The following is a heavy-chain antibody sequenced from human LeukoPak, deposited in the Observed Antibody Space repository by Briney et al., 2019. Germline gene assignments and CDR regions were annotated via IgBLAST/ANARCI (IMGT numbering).Heavy chain of an antibody. V-gene: IGHV4-4*07. CDR3: AREDFWSIYFDY. J-gene: IGHJ4*02. CDR2: IYSSGST. Sequence: KSSETLSLTCTVSGGSITTYYWNWIRQPAGKGLEWIGRIYSSGSTNYNPSLKSRVTMSVDTSKNQFSLKLTPVTAADTAVYYCAREDFWSIYFDYWGQGTLVTVSS. CDR1: GGSITTYY. D-gene: IGHD3-3*01.